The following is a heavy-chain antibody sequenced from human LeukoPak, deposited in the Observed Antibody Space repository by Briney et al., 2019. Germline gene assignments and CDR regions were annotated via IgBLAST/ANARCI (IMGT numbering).Heavy chain of an antibody. J-gene: IGHJ4*02. CDR1: GYTFTSYG. Sequence: ASVTVSCTASGYTFTSYGISWVRQAPGQGLEWMGWISAYHGNTNYAQKLQGRVTMTTDTSTSTAYRELRSLRSDDTAVYYCARGQAGNFDYWGQGTLVTVSS. V-gene: IGHV1-18*04. CDR3: ARGQAGNFDY. CDR2: ISAYHGNT. D-gene: IGHD3-10*01.